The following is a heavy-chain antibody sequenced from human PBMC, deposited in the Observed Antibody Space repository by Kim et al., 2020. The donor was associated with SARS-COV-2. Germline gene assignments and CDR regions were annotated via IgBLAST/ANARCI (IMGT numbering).Heavy chain of an antibody. CDR2: INHSGST. V-gene: IGHV4-34*01. CDR1: GGSFSGYY. J-gene: IGHJ6*02. CDR3: ARGYTPRVGIAVAVGTGYYYYYGMDV. D-gene: IGHD6-19*01. Sequence: SETLSLTCAVYGGSFSGYYWSWIRQPPGKGLEWIGEINHSGSTNYNPSLKSRVTISVDTSKNQFSLKLSSVTAADTAVYYCARGYTPRVGIAVAVGTGYYYYYGMDVWGQGTTVTVSS.